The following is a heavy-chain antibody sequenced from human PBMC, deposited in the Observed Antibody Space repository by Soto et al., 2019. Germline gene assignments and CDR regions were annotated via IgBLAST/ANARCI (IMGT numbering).Heavy chain of an antibody. V-gene: IGHV1-18*04. D-gene: IGHD6-13*01. CDR3: ARDADSSSWYAGAALFDY. Sequence: QVQLVQSGAEVKKPGASVKVSCKASGYTFTSYGISWVRQAPGQGLEGMGWISAYNGNTNYAQKLQGRATMTTDTSTSTAYMELRSLRSDDTAVYYCARDADSSSWYAGAALFDYWGQGTLVTVSS. CDR1: GYTFTSYG. CDR2: ISAYNGNT. J-gene: IGHJ4*02.